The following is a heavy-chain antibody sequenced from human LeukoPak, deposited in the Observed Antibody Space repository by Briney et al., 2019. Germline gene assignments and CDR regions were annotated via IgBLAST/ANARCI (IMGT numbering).Heavy chain of an antibody. CDR2: INWNGGST. V-gene: IGHV3-20*04. J-gene: IGHJ5*02. CDR3: ARESGYSGYGGFDP. D-gene: IGHD5-12*01. Sequence: GGSLRLSCAASGFTFDDYGKSWVRQAPGKGLEWVSGINWNGGSTGYADSVEGRFTISRDNAKNSLYLQMNSLRAEDTALYYCARESGYSGYGGFDPWGQGTLVTVSS. CDR1: GFTFDDYG.